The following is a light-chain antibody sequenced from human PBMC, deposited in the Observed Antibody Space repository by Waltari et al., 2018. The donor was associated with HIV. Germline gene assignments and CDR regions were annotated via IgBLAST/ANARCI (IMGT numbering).Light chain of an antibody. CDR2: CAS. CDR3: QQYYSRPPT. CDR1: QSVFYSSNNKNY. Sequence: DIVMTQSPDSLAVSLGERATINCKSSQSVFYSSNNKNYLAWYQRKPGQPPKLLIYCASTRESGVPDRFSGSGSGTDFSLTISSLQAEDVAVYYCQQYYSRPPTFGQGTKLEIK. V-gene: IGKV4-1*01. J-gene: IGKJ2*01.